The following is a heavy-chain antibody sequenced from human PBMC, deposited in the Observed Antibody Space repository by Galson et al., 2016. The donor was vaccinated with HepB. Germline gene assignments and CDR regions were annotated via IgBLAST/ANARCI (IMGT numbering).Heavy chain of an antibody. CDR1: GFTFTTYA. CDR2: IWYDGSNI. V-gene: IGHV3-33*06. D-gene: IGHD1-20*01. CDR3: SKADESSKWNPLTLDY. J-gene: IGHJ4*02. Sequence: SLRLSCAASGFTFTTYAMHWVRQAPGKGLEWVAVIWYDGSNIHYADSVKGRFTISRDNSKSTLYLQMNSLRAEDTAVYYCSKADESSKWNPLTLDYWGQGTLVTVSS.